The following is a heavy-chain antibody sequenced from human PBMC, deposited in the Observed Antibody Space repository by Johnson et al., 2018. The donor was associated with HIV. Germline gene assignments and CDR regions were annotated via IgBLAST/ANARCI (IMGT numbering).Heavy chain of an antibody. CDR1: GFTVSSNY. J-gene: IGHJ3*02. Sequence: VQLVESGGGVVQPGRSLRLSCAASGFTVSSNYMSWVRQAPGKGLEWVSVIYSGGSTYYADSVKGRFTISRDDSRNTLHLQMNSLRAEDTAVYYCARESNGDYVAFDIWGQGTMVTVSS. CDR3: ARESNGDYVAFDI. D-gene: IGHD4-17*01. V-gene: IGHV3-66*01. CDR2: IYSGGST.